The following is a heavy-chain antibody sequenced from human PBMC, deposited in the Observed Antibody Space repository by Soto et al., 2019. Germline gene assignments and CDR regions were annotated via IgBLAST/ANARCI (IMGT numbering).Heavy chain of an antibody. CDR3: AQRLILMSTCHYGAFDF. V-gene: IGHV2-5*02. CDR1: GFSLITNGVG. J-gene: IGHJ3*01. CDR2: IYWDEAK. D-gene: IGHD4-17*01. Sequence: QITLKESGPTLVKPTQTLTLTCTFSGFSLITNGVGVCWGRQPQGEALEWLALIYWDEAKSYSPSLKSRLTSTPDTVSTHVVLTITKVDHVETATYYCAQRLILMSTCHYGAFDFWGLGAMVVVSS.